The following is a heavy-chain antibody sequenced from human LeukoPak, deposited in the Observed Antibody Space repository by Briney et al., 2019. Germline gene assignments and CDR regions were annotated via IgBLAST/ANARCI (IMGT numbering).Heavy chain of an antibody. CDR2: ISGSGGST. Sequence: PGGSLRLSCAASGFTFSSYAMSWVRQAPGKGLEWVSAISGSGGSTYYADSVKGRFTISRDNSKNTLYLQMNSLRAEDTAVYYCAKDAAPGDYYDSSGYYPAGYWGQGTLVTVSS. D-gene: IGHD3-22*01. V-gene: IGHV3-23*01. J-gene: IGHJ4*02. CDR3: AKDAAPGDYYDSSGYYPAGY. CDR1: GFTFSSYA.